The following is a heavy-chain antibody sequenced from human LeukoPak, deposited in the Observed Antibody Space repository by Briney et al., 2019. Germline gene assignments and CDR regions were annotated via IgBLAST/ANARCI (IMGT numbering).Heavy chain of an antibody. D-gene: IGHD5-18*01. Sequence: GGSLRLSCAASGFTFSSYSMNWVRQAPGKGLEWVSSISSSSSYIYYADSVKGRFAISRDNAKNSLYLQMNSLRAEDTAVDYCARVAYSYGSHFDYRGQGTLVTVSS. CDR1: GFTFSSYS. J-gene: IGHJ4*02. V-gene: IGHV3-21*01. CDR3: ARVAYSYGSHFDY. CDR2: ISSSSSYI.